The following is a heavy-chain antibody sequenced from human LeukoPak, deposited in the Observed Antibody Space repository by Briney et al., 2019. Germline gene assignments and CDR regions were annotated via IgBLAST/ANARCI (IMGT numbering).Heavy chain of an antibody. CDR3: AGAPSGCGGTCPSDH. V-gene: IGHV4-4*07. J-gene: IGHJ4*02. CDR2: IHDNGDS. Sequence: SETLSHTSTLSGGSPRGYFWRWIRQRAREGLWWIGRIHDNGDSNHNPCLMSRVTMALEASGNQVSLKLTSVTAADTAVYYCAGAPSGCGGTCPSDHWGPGTLVTVSS. D-gene: IGHD2-15*01. CDR1: GGSPRGYF.